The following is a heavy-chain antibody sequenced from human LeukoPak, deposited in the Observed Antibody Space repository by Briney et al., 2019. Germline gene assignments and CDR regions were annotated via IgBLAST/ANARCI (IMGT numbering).Heavy chain of an antibody. Sequence: SETLSLTCTVSGGSISSYYWSWIRQPAGKGLEWIGRIYTSGSTNYNPSLKSRVTMSVDTSKNQFSLKLSSVTAADTAVYYCAREDPGWYCSSTSSYGRAFDIWGQGTMVTVSS. CDR1: GGSISSYY. CDR3: AREDPGWYCSSTSSYGRAFDI. V-gene: IGHV4-4*07. CDR2: IYTSGST. D-gene: IGHD2-2*01. J-gene: IGHJ3*02.